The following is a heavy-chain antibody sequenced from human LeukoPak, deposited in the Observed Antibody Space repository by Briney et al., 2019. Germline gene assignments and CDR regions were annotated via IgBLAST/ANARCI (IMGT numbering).Heavy chain of an antibody. J-gene: IGHJ4*02. CDR3: ARSPFEYQLKS. CDR1: GGSISSGGYY. Sequence: PSETLSLTCTVSGGSISSGGYYWSWIRQPPGKGLEWIGYIYHSGSTYYNPSLKSRVTISVDRSKNQFSLKLSSVTAADTAVYYCARSPFEYQLKSWGQGTLVTVSS. V-gene: IGHV4-30-2*01. D-gene: IGHD2-2*01. CDR2: IYHSGST.